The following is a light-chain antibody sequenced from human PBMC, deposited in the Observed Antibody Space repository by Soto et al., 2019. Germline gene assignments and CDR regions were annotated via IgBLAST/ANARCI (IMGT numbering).Light chain of an antibody. CDR2: GAS. V-gene: IGKV3-20*01. J-gene: IGKJ1*01. Sequence: EIVLTQSPGTLSLSPGERATLSCRAIQSVSSSYLAWYQQKPGQAPRPLIYGASSRATGIPDRFSGSGSGTEFILTISSLQSEDFAVYYCQHYDNWPPWTFGQGTKVDIK. CDR3: QHYDNWPPWT. CDR1: QSVSSSY.